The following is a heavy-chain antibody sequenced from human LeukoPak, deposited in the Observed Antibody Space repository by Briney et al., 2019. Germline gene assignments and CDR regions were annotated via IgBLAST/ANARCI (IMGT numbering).Heavy chain of an antibody. V-gene: IGHV4-61*10. D-gene: IGHD5-18*01. CDR1: NGSISSDTYF. J-gene: IGHJ6*03. CDR2: MSSSGIS. CDR3: ARVGGYSYGFNYYYYMDV. Sequence: PSEALSLTCTVSNGSISSDTYFWSWIQQPAGKGLEWIGRMSSSGISTYSPSLKSRVTISVDTSKNQFSLKLSSVTAADTAVYYCARVGGYSYGFNYYYYMDVWGKGTTVTVSS.